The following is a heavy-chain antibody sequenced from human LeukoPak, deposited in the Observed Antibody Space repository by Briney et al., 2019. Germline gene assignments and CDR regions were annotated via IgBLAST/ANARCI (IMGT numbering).Heavy chain of an antibody. J-gene: IGHJ4*02. CDR2: MNPNSGNT. V-gene: IGHV1-8*01. CDR3: ARGRCVGSTNCYYFDS. Sequence: ASVKVSCKASGYTFTSYDINWVRQATGQGLEWMGWMNPNSGNTGYAQKFQGRVTITRDTSASTAYMELSSLRSEDTAVYYCARGRCVGSTNCYYFDSWGQGTLVTVSS. D-gene: IGHD2-2*01. CDR1: GYTFTSYD.